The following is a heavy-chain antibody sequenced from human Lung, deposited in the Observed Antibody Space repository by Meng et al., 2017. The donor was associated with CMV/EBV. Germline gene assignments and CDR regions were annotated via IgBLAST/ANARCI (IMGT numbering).Heavy chain of an antibody. CDR2: ISTSGDTT. CDR1: GFIFSYYE. V-gene: IGHV3-48*03. CDR3: AHYYGSGRQATGAFDI. D-gene: IGHD3-10*01. J-gene: IGHJ3*02. Sequence: GGSLRLXCAASGFIFSYYEMSWVRQAPGRGLEWLSYISTSGDTTHYADSVKGRFTISRDNAKNSLYLQMNSLTPEDTAIYYCAHYYGSGRQATGAFDIWGQGTXV.